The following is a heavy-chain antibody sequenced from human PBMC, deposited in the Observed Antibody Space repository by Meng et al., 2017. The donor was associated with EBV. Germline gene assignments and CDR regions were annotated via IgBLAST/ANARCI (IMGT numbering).Heavy chain of an antibody. D-gene: IGHD2-15*01. CDR2: MNPNSGNT. V-gene: IGHV1-8*01. Sequence: VQLVRSGAEVKKPGASLKVSCKASGYTFTSYDINWVRQATGQGLEWMGWMNPNSGNTGYAQKFQGRVTMTRNTSISTAYMELSSLRSEDTAVYYCARGRGVYCSGGSCYPGWFDPWGQGTLVTVSS. CDR3: ARGRGVYCSGGSCYPGWFDP. J-gene: IGHJ5*02. CDR1: GYTFTSYD.